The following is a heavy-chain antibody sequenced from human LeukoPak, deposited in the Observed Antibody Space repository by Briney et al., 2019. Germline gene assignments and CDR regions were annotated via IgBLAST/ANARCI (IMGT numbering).Heavy chain of an antibody. CDR1: GGSINSGGYC. CDR2: IYTSGSN. CDR3: ATTPGGSGSYYNVPHFDY. V-gene: IGHV4-61*02. D-gene: IGHD3-10*01. J-gene: IGHJ4*02. Sequence: SETLSLTCAVSGGSINSGGYCWSWIRQPAGKGLEWIGRIYTSGSNNYNPSLKRRVTISVDTTKNQFSLKLSSVTAADTAVYYCATTPGGSGSYYNVPHFDYWGQGTLVTVSS.